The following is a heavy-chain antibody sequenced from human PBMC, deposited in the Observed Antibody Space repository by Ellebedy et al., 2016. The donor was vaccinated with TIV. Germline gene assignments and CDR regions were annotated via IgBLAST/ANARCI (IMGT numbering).Heavy chain of an antibody. D-gene: IGHD6-19*01. CDR2: ISDGGDII. J-gene: IGHJ6*02. V-gene: IGHV3-23*01. CDR1: GFTFSSYA. CDR3: AKELAVAGSYGMDV. Sequence: GESLKISCAASGFTFSSYAMSWVRQAPGKGLEWVSGISDGGDIIFYGDSVKGRFFMSRDNSKNTLYLQMNSLRAEDTAVYYCAKELAVAGSYGMDVWGQGTTVTVSS.